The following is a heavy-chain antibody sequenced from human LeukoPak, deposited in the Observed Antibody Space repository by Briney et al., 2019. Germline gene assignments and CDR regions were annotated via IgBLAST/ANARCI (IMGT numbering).Heavy chain of an antibody. CDR1: GGSINNYY. D-gene: IGHD3-22*01. J-gene: IGHJ4*02. Sequence: KTSETLSLTCTVSGGSINNYYWSWIRQPPGKGLEWIGYIYYSGNTNYNPSLKSRVTISVDTSKNQFSLRLTSATAADTAVYYCARGRINYDSTGYYYWGQGTLVTVSS. CDR3: ARGRINYDSTGYYY. CDR2: IYYSGNT. V-gene: IGHV4-59*01.